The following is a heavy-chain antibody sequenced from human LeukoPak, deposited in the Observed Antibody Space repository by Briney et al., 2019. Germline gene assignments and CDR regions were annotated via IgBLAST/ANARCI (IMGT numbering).Heavy chain of an antibody. D-gene: IGHD6-13*01. CDR2: IYRGGEN. V-gene: IGHV3-53*01. CDR1: GFTVSTSY. J-gene: IGHJ4*02. CDR3: ARALPGQLQFDY. Sequence: RGGSLRLSCAASGFTVSTSYMSWARQAPGKGLEWVSIIYRGGENYYADSVKGRFTISRDNSKNTLHLQMSSLRAEDTAVSYCARALPGQLQFDYWGQGTLVTVSS.